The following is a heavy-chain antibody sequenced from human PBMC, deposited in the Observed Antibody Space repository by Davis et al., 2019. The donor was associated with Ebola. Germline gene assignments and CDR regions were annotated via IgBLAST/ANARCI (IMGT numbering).Heavy chain of an antibody. D-gene: IGHD6-13*01. CDR2: LSVTGGHA. CDR3: AKFWGDEYSSTWFYFHH. CDR1: GFTFRAYA. V-gene: IGHV3-23*01. J-gene: IGHJ4*02. Sequence: GGSLRLSCAASGFTFRAYAMSWVRQAPGKGLEWVAALSVTGGHAFYADSVKGRFTISRDNSKNTLFLQMNSLSAEDTAVYYCAKFWGDEYSSTWFYFHHWGQGTLVTVSS.